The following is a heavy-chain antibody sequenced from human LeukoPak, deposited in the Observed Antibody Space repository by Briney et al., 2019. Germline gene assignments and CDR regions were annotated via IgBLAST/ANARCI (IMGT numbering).Heavy chain of an antibody. CDR3: ARDLKLGIAMVLFDY. D-gene: IGHD7-27*01. CDR1: GYTFTSYD. J-gene: IGHJ4*02. CDR2: MNPNSGNT. Sequence: GASVKVSCKASGYTFTSYDTNWVRQATGQGLEWMGWMNPNSGNTGYAQKFQGRVTMTRDTSISTAYMELSSLRSEDTAVYYCARDLKLGIAMVLFDYWGQGTLVTVSS. V-gene: IGHV1-8*01.